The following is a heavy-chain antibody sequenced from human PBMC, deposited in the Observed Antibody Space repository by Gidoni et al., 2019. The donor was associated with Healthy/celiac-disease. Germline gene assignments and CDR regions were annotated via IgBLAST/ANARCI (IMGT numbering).Heavy chain of an antibody. Sequence: EVQLVESGGGLIQPGGALRLSRADSGFTVSSNYMSWVRQAPGKGLEWVSVIYSGGSTYYADSVKGRFTISRDNSKNTLYLQMNSLRAEDTAVYYCARPYGSGSSGMDVWGQGTTVTVSS. V-gene: IGHV3-53*01. D-gene: IGHD3-10*01. CDR3: ARPYGSGSSGMDV. CDR2: IYSGGST. CDR1: GFTVSSNY. J-gene: IGHJ6*02.